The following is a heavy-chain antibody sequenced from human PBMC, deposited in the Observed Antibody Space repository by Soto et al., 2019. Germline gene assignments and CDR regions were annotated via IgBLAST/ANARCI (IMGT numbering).Heavy chain of an antibody. Sequence: VESLRICCKVSGDRFSSYWIVWVLQRPGKGLEWMGIIYPDDSDTRYSPSFQGQVTISVDDSLSTAYLQWRSLKASDTAMYYCARNPAYKVDNHGYYFDYWGQGTMVTVSS. CDR3: ARNPAYKVDNHGYYFDY. CDR2: IYPDDSDT. V-gene: IGHV5-51*01. J-gene: IGHJ4*02. D-gene: IGHD3-10*01. CDR1: GDRFSSYW.